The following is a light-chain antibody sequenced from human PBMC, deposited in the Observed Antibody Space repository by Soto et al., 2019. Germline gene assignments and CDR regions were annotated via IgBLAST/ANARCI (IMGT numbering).Light chain of an antibody. V-gene: IGKV1-5*03. CDR2: KAS. J-gene: IGKJ1*01. CDR3: LQYKSYSRT. CDR1: QSISSW. Sequence: DIQMTQSPSTLSAPVGDRVTITCRASQSISSWLAWYQQKPGKAPKLLIYKASNLESGVPSRFSGSGSGTEFTLNISSLQPDDFAAYYCLQYKSYSRTFGQGTKVDIK.